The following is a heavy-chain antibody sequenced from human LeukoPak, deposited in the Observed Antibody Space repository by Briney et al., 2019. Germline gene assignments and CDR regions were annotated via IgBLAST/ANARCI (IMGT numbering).Heavy chain of an antibody. D-gene: IGHD6-19*01. CDR3: AKRSAESSGYFDS. J-gene: IGHJ4*02. Sequence: GGSLRLSCAASGFTFSSYVMHWVRQAPGKGLEWVAFIRYDGSYKYYADSVKGRFTISRDNSKNTLYLQMNSLRAEDTAVYYCAKRSAESSGYFDSWGQGTLVTVSS. V-gene: IGHV3-30*02. CDR2: IRYDGSYK. CDR1: GFTFSSYV.